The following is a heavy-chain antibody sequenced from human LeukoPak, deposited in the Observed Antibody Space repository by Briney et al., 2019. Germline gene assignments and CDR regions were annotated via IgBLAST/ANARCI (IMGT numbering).Heavy chain of an antibody. CDR2: ISDDGRNK. D-gene: IGHD5-18*01. Sequence: PGRSLRLSCAASGFTFSNYGMHWVRQAPGKGLEWVAVISDDGRNKYYADSVRGRFTISRDSSKNMLYLQMNNLRPEDTAVYHCAKDADTATIIYWYFDLWGRGTLVTVSS. V-gene: IGHV3-30*18. CDR3: AKDADTATIIYWYFDL. CDR1: GFTFSNYG. J-gene: IGHJ2*01.